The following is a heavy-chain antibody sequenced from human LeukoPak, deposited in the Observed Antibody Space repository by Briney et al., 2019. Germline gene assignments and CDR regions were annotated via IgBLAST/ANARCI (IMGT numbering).Heavy chain of an antibody. CDR3: AKLSRPWLPTDAFDI. CDR1: GFTFSSYS. Sequence: GGSLRLSCAASGFTFSSYSMNWVRQAPGKGLEWVSSISSSSSYIYYADSVKGRFTISRDNAKNSLYLQMNSLRAEDTAVYYCAKLSRPWLPTDAFDIWGQGTMVTVSS. J-gene: IGHJ3*02. D-gene: IGHD5-12*01. CDR2: ISSSSSYI. V-gene: IGHV3-21*01.